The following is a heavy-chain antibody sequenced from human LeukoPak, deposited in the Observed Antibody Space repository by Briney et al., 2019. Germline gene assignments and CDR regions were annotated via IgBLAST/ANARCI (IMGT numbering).Heavy chain of an antibody. CDR1: GFTFSSYA. V-gene: IGHV3-23*01. J-gene: IGHJ4*02. Sequence: AGSLSLSCAASGFTFSSYAMSWVRQAPGQGLEWDSAISGSGGRTNYADSVKGRFTISRDNSKNTLYLQMNSLRAEDTAVYYCAKALELYGDSSTDHWGQGTLVTVSS. D-gene: IGHD4-17*01. CDR3: AKALELYGDSSTDH. CDR2: ISGSGGRT.